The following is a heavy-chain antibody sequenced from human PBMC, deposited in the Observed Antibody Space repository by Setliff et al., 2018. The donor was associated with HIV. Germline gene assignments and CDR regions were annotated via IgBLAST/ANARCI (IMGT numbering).Heavy chain of an antibody. CDR3: ATYADRESNRFDP. D-gene: IGHD3-10*01. J-gene: IGHJ5*02. Sequence: SETLSLTCAVSGGSVNSGSFSWNWIRQPAGERPEWIGYIHYSGSSNYNPSLKSRVSISLDTSKKQVSLKLNSVTAADTAVYYCATYADRESNRFDPWGQGILVTVSS. CDR2: IHYSGSS. V-gene: IGHV4-61*10. CDR1: GGSVNSGSFS.